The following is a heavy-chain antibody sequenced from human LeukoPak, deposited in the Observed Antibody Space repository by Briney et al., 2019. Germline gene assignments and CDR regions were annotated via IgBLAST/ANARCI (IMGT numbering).Heavy chain of an antibody. CDR3: ARQRADYFYYYVDV. J-gene: IGHJ6*03. Sequence: SETLSLTCTVSGGSIGTTNYYWGWLRQPPGTGLDWIGSIYYSETTYDNPSLESRVTISIETSKNQFSLKLSSVTAADTAVYYCARQRADYFYYYVDVWGKGTTVTVS. D-gene: IGHD3-9*01. CDR2: IYYSETT. V-gene: IGHV4-39*01. CDR1: GGSIGTTNYY.